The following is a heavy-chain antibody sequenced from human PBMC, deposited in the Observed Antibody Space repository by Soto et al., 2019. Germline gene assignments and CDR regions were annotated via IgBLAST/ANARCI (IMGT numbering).Heavy chain of an antibody. CDR3: TTDPPYDCVWGSYRPDSGDY. D-gene: IGHD3-16*02. J-gene: IGHJ4*02. V-gene: IGHV3-15*07. CDR1: GFTFSNAW. Sequence: EVPLVESGGGLVQPGGSLRLSCAASGFTFSNAWMNWVRQAPGKGLEWVGRIKSKTDGGTTDYAAPVKGRFTISRESSKNTLYLQMNSLKTEDTAVYYCTTDPPYDCVWGSYRPDSGDYWGQGTLVTVSS. CDR2: IKSKTDGGTT.